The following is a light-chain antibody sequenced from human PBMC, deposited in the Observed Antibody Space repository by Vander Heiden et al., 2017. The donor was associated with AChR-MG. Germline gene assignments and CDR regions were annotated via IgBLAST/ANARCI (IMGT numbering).Light chain of an antibody. V-gene: IGLV3-19*01. CDR2: GRN. CDR1: SLRSYF. Sequence: SSALTQDPAVSVALGQTIRITCQGVSLRSYFASWYQQRPGQAPVLVIYGRNNRPSGIPDRFSGSSSGNTASLTITGAQADDEADYYCNSRDNSGHNLFGTGTKVTVL. CDR3: NSRDNSGHNL. J-gene: IGLJ1*01.